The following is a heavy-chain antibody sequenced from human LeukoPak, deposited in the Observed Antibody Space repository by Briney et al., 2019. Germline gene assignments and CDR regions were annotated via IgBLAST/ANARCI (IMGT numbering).Heavy chain of an antibody. CDR3: ATLMYTSGRQGFDS. Sequence: GGSLRLSCGASGFAFRIYPMIWARQAPGKGLEWVSSISADSSITNYADSAKGRFTVSRDNSKSTLYLQMNSLRAEDTAVYYCATLMYTSGRQGFDSWGQGTRVTVSS. J-gene: IGHJ4*02. CDR2: ISADSSIT. CDR1: GFAFRIYP. D-gene: IGHD6-19*01. V-gene: IGHV3-23*01.